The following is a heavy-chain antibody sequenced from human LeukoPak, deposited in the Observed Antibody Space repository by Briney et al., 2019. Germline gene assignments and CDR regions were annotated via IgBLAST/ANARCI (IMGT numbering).Heavy chain of an antibody. V-gene: IGHV1-69*06. CDR3: ARDVGGYGDYIGQH. CDR1: GGSLSSYA. CDR2: IIPIFGTA. Sequence: SVKVSCKDSGGSLSSYAISWVRQAPGQGLEWMGGIIPIFGTANYAQKFQGRVTITADKSTSTAYTELSSLRSEDTAVYYCARDVGGYGDYIGQHWGQGTLVTVSS. J-gene: IGHJ1*01. D-gene: IGHD4-17*01.